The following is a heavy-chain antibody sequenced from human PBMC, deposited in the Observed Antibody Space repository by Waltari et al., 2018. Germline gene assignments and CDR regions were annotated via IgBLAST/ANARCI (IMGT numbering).Heavy chain of an antibody. J-gene: IGHJ3*01. CDR1: GFTFGDYG. CDR2: INWNSRSI. D-gene: IGHD4-17*01. CDR3: AKARDYADYRNAFDV. Sequence: EFQLVESGGGLAQPGRSLRLSCAASGFTFGDYGMHWVRQGPGKGLEWGAGINWNSRSIGYADSVKGRFTISRENAKSSLSLQMNSLRPEDTALYYCAKARDYADYRNAFDVWGQGTLVTVS. V-gene: IGHV3-9*01.